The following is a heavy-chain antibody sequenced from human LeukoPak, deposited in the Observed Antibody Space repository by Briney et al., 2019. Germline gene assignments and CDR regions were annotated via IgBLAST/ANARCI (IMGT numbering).Heavy chain of an antibody. CDR1: GGSISSYY. Sequence: SETLSLTCTVSGGSISSYYWSWIRQPPGKGLEWIGYIYHSGSTGYNPSLKSRVIISVDMSKNQFSLKLSSVTAADTAVYYCVRGRDGYSDWGQGTLVTVSS. D-gene: IGHD5-24*01. CDR2: IYHSGST. J-gene: IGHJ4*02. V-gene: IGHV4-59*01. CDR3: VRGRDGYSD.